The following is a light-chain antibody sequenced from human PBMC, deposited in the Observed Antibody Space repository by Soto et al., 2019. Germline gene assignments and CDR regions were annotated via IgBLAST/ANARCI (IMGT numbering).Light chain of an antibody. V-gene: IGKV3-20*01. J-gene: IGKJ5*01. CDR3: QQYGSSPIT. Sequence: EIVLTQSPGTLSLSPGERATLSCRASQSVSSNFLAWYQQKPGQAPRILIYGVSSRATGIPDRFSGSGSGTDFSLTISRLEPEDLAVYHCQQYGSSPITFGQGTRLEIK. CDR1: QSVSSNF. CDR2: GVS.